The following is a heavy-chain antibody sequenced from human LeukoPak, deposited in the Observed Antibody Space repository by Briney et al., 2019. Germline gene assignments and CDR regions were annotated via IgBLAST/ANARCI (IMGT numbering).Heavy chain of an antibody. CDR1: GGTLSSYA. CDR2: IIPIFGTA. CDR3: AREYSSSSEPFDY. V-gene: IGHV1-69*05. D-gene: IGHD6-6*01. Sequence: GASVKVSCKASGGTLSSYAISWVRQAPGQGLEWMGRIIPIFGTANYAQKFQGRVTITTDESTSTAYMELSSLRSEDTAVYYCAREYSSSSEPFDYWGQGTLVTVSS. J-gene: IGHJ4*02.